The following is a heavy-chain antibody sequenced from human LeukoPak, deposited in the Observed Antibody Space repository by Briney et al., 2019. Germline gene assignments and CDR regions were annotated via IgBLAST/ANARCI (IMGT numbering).Heavy chain of an antibody. V-gene: IGHV3-7*01. CDR2: INQDGSEK. CDR1: GFTFSSYY. J-gene: IGHJ4*02. CDR3: ASISIAAAGSDY. Sequence: PGGSLRLSCAASGFTFSSYYMTWVRQAPGKGLEWVANINQDGSEKYYVDSVKGRFTISRDNAKNSVYLHMKSLRAEDTAVYYCASISIAAAGSDYWGQRTLVTVSS. D-gene: IGHD6-13*01.